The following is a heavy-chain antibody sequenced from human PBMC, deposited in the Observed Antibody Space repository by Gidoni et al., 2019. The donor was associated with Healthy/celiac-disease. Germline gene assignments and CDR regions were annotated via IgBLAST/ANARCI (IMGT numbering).Heavy chain of an antibody. V-gene: IGHV3-30*18. Sequence: QVQLVESGGGVVQPGRSLRLSCAASGFTFSSYGMHWVRQAPGKGLEWVAVISYDGSNKYYADSVKGRFTISRDNSKNTLYLQMNSLRAEDTAVYYCAKDFWAMVRGVPYEGFDYWGQGTLVTVSS. CDR3: AKDFWAMVRGVPYEGFDY. D-gene: IGHD3-10*01. J-gene: IGHJ4*02. CDR2: ISYDGSNK. CDR1: GFTFSSYG.